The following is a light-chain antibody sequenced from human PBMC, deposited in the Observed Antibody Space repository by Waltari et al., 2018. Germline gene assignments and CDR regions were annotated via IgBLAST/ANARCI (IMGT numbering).Light chain of an antibody. J-gene: IGKJ2*01. CDR2: GAS. CDR3: QQSYSTPPYT. V-gene: IGKV1-39*01. CDR1: QTISSY. Sequence: IQMTQSPSSLSASVGARVPISCRASQTISSYLNWYQQKPGKAPDLLIYGASGLQSGVPSRFSGRGSGTDFTLTISSLQPEDFATYYCQQSYSTPPYTFGQGTKLEIK.